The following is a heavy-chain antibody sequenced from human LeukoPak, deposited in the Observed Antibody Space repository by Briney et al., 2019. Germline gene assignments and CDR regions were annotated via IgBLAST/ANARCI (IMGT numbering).Heavy chain of an antibody. V-gene: IGHV3-7*01. D-gene: IGHD7-27*01. Sequence: GGSLRLSCVASGFTFSSYWMTWVRQAPGKGLEWVANIETDGSQIYYVDSVKGRFTISRDNAKNSLYLQMNSLRAEDTAVYYCARDLNWETYWGQGTLLSVSS. CDR3: ARDLNWETY. CDR1: GFTFSSYW. J-gene: IGHJ4*02. CDR2: IETDGSQI.